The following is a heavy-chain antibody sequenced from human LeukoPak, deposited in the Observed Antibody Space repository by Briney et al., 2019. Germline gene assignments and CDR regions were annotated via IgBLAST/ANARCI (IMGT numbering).Heavy chain of an antibody. V-gene: IGHV4-34*01. J-gene: IGHJ5*02. CDR3: ARHSRSPIRYDILTGFKKRWFDP. CDR1: GFTFSNAW. Sequence: GSLRLSCAASGFTFSNAWMSWVRQPPGKGLEWIGEINHSGSTNYNPSLKSRVTISVDTSKNQFSLKLSSVTAADTAVYYCARHSRSPIRYDILTGFKKRWFDPWGQGTLVTVSS. CDR2: INHSGST. D-gene: IGHD3-9*01.